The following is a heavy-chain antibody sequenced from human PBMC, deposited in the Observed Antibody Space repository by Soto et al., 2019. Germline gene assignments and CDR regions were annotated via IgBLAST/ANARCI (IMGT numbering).Heavy chain of an antibody. CDR1: GCSLVSSSYY. CDR2: LYYSGST. D-gene: IGHD5-12*01. V-gene: IGHV4-39*01. Sequence: TLALTCPGSGCSLVSSSYYWGWISKTPGKGVEWIGSLYYSGSTYYNPSLKSRVTISVDTSKNQFSLKLSSVTAADTAVYDCASHGYSGYDLSWVAPWGQGTSVTFSS. CDR3: ASHGYSGYDLSWVAP. J-gene: IGHJ5*02.